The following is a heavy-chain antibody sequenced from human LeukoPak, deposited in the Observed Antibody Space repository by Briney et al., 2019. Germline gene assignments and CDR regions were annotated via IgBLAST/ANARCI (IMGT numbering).Heavy chain of an antibody. J-gene: IGHJ6*03. CDR1: GGTFSSYA. Sequence: ASVTVSCKASGGTFSSYAISWVRQAPGQGLEWMGGIIPIFGTANYAQKFQGRVTITADESTSTAYMELSSLRSEDTAVYYCARARSGYSGYDSFYYYYMEVWGKGTTVTVSS. V-gene: IGHV1-69*01. CDR2: IIPIFGTA. CDR3: ARARSGYSGYDSFYYYYMEV. D-gene: IGHD5-12*01.